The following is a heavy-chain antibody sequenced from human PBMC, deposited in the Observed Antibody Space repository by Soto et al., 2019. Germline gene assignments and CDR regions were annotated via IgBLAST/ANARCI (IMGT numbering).Heavy chain of an antibody. J-gene: IGHJ4*02. CDR3: ARSYLSVKIFGVVIQTPTLFDY. V-gene: IGHV4-59*08. D-gene: IGHD3-3*01. CDR1: GGSISSQY. Sequence: PSETLSLTCTDSGGSISSQYWSWIRQPPGKGLEWIGYIYYSGSTNYNPSLKSRVTISVDTSKNQFSVKLSSVTAADTAVYYCARSYLSVKIFGVVIQTPTLFDYWGQGTLVTVSS. CDR2: IYYSGST.